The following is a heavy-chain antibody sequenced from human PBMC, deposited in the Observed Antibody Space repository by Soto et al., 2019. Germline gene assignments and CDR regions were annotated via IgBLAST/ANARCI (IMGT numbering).Heavy chain of an antibody. J-gene: IGHJ4*02. CDR2: INAGNGNT. CDR3: ARGPNPYYFDY. CDR1: GYTFTSYA. Sequence: GASVKVSCKASGYTFTSYAMHWVRQAPGQRLEWMGWINAGNGNTKYSQKFQGRVTITRDTSASTAYMELSSLGSEDTAVYYCARGPNPYYFDYWGQGTLVTVSS. V-gene: IGHV1-3*01.